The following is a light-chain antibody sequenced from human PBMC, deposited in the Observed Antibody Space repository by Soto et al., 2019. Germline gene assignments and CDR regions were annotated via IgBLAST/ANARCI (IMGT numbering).Light chain of an antibody. CDR2: AAS. J-gene: IGKJ1*01. CDR3: QESDSTAPPWT. Sequence: DIQMTQSPSSLSASVGDRVTITCRASQSISSYLNWYQQKPGKAPKLLIYAASSLQSSVPSRFSGSGSGTDFTLTISSLQPEDFATYYCQESDSTAPPWTVGQGTKVEIK. CDR1: QSISSY. V-gene: IGKV1-39*01.